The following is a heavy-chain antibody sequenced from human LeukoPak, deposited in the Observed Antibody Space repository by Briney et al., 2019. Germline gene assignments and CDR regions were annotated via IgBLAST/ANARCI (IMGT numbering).Heavy chain of an antibody. V-gene: IGHV1-69*04. CDR3: AREGGYSYTPYYYYGMDV. J-gene: IGHJ6*02. Sequence: SVKVSCKASGGTFSSYAISWVRQAPGQGLEWMGRIIPILGIANYAQKFQGRVTITADKSTSTAYMELSSLRSEDTAVYYCAREGGYSYTPYYYYGMDVWGQGTTVTVSS. D-gene: IGHD5-18*01. CDR1: GGTFSSYA. CDR2: IIPILGIA.